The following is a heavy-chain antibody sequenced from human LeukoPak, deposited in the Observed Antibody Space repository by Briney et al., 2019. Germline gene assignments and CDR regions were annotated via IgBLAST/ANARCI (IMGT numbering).Heavy chain of an antibody. D-gene: IGHD3-10*01. V-gene: IGHV3-7*01. CDR1: GFTFSSYW. J-gene: IGHJ4*01. CDR3: ARDKSYFGSGNYHYFDS. CDR2: IKQDGSEK. Sequence: GGSLRLSCAASGFTFSSYWMSWVRQAPGKGLEWVANIKQDGSEKYYVDSVKGRFTISRDNSKNTVYLQMNSLRPEDTALYYCARDKSYFGSGNYHYFDSWGHGALVIVSS.